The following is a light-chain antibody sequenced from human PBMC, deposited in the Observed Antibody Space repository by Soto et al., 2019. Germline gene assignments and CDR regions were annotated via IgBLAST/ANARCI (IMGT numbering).Light chain of an antibody. Sequence: DIQMTQSPSTLSASVGDRVTITCRASQSISTWLAWYQQKPGKAPNLLIYKASNLESRVPSRFSGSGSGTEFTLTISSLQPDDFATYYCQQYNSYSYTFGQWTKLEIK. J-gene: IGKJ2*01. CDR1: QSISTW. CDR2: KAS. CDR3: QQYNSYSYT. V-gene: IGKV1-5*03.